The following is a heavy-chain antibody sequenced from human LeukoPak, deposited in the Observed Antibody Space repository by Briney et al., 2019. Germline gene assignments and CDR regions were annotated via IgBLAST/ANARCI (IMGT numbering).Heavy chain of an antibody. CDR3: AKGSLPGYFDWLSSMGY. CDR2: ISYDGSNK. D-gene: IGHD3-9*01. J-gene: IGHJ4*02. Sequence: GGSLRLSCAASGFTFSSYAMHWVRQAPGKGLEWVAVISYDGSNKYYADSVKGRFTISRDNSKNTLYLQMNSLRAEDTAVYYCAKGSLPGYFDWLSSMGYWGQGTLVTVSS. V-gene: IGHV3-30-3*01. CDR1: GFTFSSYA.